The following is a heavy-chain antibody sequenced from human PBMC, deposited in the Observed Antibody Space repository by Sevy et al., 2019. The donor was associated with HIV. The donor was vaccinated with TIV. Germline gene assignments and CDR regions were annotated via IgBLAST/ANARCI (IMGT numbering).Heavy chain of an antibody. CDR3: ATTKDYYDTSGYPFDS. D-gene: IGHD3-22*01. J-gene: IGHJ4*02. CDR2: FDPEDDEK. Sequence: ASVKVSCKVSGYTLTELSMHWVRQAPGKGLEWMGTFDPEDDEKIYAQKFQGRVPMTEDTSTDTAYMELSRLRSEDTAVYYCATTKDYYDTSGYPFDSWGQGTLVTVSS. CDR1: GYTLTELS. V-gene: IGHV1-24*01.